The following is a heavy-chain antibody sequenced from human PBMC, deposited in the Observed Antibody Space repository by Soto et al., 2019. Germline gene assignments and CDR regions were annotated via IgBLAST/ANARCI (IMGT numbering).Heavy chain of an antibody. D-gene: IGHD6-19*01. CDR1: GGSISGYD. CDR3: ASLSSAPLLNWFDP. CDR2: IYYSGST. V-gene: IGHV4-59*08. Sequence: SETMCLTCTVAGGSISGYDWSWIRQPPGKGLEWIGYIYYSGSTNYNPSLKSRVTISVDTSKNQFSLKLSSVTAADTAVYYCASLSSAPLLNWFDPWGQGTLVTVSS. J-gene: IGHJ5*02.